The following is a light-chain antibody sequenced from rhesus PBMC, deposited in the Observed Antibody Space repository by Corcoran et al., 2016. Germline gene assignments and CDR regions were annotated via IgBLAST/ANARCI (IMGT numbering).Light chain of an antibody. CDR2: GAS. CDR3: QQYSNWPFT. J-gene: IGKJ3*01. V-gene: IGKV3-42*03. Sequence: EIVMTQSPATLSLSPGERATLSCRASQSVSSSLAWYQQTPGQAPRLLIYGASSRATGIPDRCSCSGSGTEFTLTISSLEPEDFAVYYCQQYSNWPFTFGPGTKLDIK. CDR1: QSVSSS.